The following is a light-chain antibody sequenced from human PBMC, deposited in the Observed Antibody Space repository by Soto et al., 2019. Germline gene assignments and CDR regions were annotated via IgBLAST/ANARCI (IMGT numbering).Light chain of an antibody. CDR2: EVN. CDR1: SNDVGDYNY. CDR3: SSYTSSSSYVV. V-gene: IGLV2-14*01. Sequence: QSALTQPASLSVSPGQSITISCTGTSNDVGDYNYVSWYQQYPGKAPKLMIYEVNNRPSGVSNRFSGSKSGNTASLTISGLQAEDEADYYCSSYTSSSSYVVFGGGTKLTVL. J-gene: IGLJ2*01.